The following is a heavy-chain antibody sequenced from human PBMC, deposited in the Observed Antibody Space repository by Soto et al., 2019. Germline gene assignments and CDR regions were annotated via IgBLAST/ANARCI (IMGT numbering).Heavy chain of an antibody. D-gene: IGHD5-12*01. J-gene: IGHJ5*02. V-gene: IGHV4-34*01. CDR1: GGSFSGYY. CDR2: INHSGST. CDR3: ARGGLATIRLRWFDP. Sequence: LSLTCAVYGGSFSGYYWSWIRQPPGKGLEWIGEINHSGSTNYNPSLKSRVTISVDTSKNQFSLKLSSVTAADTAVYYCARGGLATIRLRWFDPWGQGTLVTVSS.